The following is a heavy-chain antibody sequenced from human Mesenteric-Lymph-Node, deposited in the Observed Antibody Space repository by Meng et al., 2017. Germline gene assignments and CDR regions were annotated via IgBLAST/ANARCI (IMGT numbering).Heavy chain of an antibody. D-gene: IGHD4-11*01. CDR2: IYYSGST. J-gene: IGHJ4*02. CDR3: ARDRTTGRYFDY. Sequence: QVQLQQSGPGLVKPSQTLSLTCTVSGGSISSGDYYWSWIRQPPGKGLEWIGCIYYSGSTYYNPSLKGRVTISVDTSRNQFSLNLSSVTAADTAVYYCARDRTTGRYFDYWGQGTLVTVSS. CDR1: GGSISSGDYY. V-gene: IGHV4-30-4*01.